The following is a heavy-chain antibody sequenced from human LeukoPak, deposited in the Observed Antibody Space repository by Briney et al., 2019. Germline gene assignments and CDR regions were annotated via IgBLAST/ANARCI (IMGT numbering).Heavy chain of an antibody. CDR1: GFTFSSYA. CDR2: ISGSGGST. D-gene: IGHD3-22*01. Sequence: GASLRLSCAASGFTFSSYAMSWVRQAPGKGLEWVSGISGSGGSTYYADSVKGRFTISRDNSKNTLYLQTNSLRAEDTAVYYCAKGLGSSGYYYSPFDSWGQGTLVTVSS. V-gene: IGHV3-23*01. J-gene: IGHJ4*02. CDR3: AKGLGSSGYYYSPFDS.